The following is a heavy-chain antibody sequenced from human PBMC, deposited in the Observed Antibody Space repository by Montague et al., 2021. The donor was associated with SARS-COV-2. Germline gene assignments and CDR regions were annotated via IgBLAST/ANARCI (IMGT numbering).Heavy chain of an antibody. CDR3: ARGYCSSTTCYRSLHS. CDR2: INHRGGV. Sequence: SETLSLTCTVYRGSFSGYYWTWIRQPPGKGLEWIGEINHRGGVNYNPSLKSQSTISVDTSKNHFSLKLRSVTAADTAMYYCARGYCSSTTCYRSLHSWGQGPLAAAPS. D-gene: IGHD2-2*01. J-gene: IGHJ5*02. CDR1: RGSFSGYY. V-gene: IGHV4-34*01.